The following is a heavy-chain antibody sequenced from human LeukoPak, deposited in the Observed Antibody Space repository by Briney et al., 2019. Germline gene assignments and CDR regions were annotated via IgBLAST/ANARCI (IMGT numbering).Heavy chain of an antibody. D-gene: IGHD6-19*01. CDR2: IYTSGST. Sequence: PSETLSLTCTVSGGSISSYYWSWIRQPAGKGLEWIGRIYTSGSTNYNPSLKSRVTMSVDTSKNQFSLRLSSVTAADTAVYYCARDRRVAVAGTHYYYMDVWGKGTTVTISS. CDR1: GGSISSYY. CDR3: ARDRRVAVAGTHYYYMDV. V-gene: IGHV4-4*07. J-gene: IGHJ6*03.